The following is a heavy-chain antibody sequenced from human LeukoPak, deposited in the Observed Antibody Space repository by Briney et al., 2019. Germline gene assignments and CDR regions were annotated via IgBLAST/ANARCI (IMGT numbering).Heavy chain of an antibody. V-gene: IGHV3-23*01. CDR1: GFTFSTYG. J-gene: IGHJ4*02. CDR3: AKSLDYGGNRARLDF. D-gene: IGHD4-23*01. Sequence: GGSLRLSCAASGFTFSTYGMNWVRQAPGKGLEWVSAVSGSGSTTYYARSVKGRFTVSRDNSKNTLYLQMNSLRVDDTAVYYCAKSLDYGGNRARLDFWGQGTLVTVSS. CDR2: VSGSGSTT.